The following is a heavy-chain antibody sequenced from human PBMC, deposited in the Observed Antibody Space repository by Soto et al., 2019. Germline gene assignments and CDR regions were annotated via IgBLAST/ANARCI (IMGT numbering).Heavy chain of an antibody. V-gene: IGHV4-59*01. J-gene: IGHJ4*02. Sequence: PSXTLSLTCTVSGGSISIYYWSWIRQPPGXXXXXXGXTXXXGSXXYKXXXXXXVKXXXXXXXNQLYMKLSSVTAADTAVYYCARDLDRFDYWGQGTLVTVYS. CDR1: GGSISIYY. CDR2: TXXXGSX. CDR3: ARDLDRFDY.